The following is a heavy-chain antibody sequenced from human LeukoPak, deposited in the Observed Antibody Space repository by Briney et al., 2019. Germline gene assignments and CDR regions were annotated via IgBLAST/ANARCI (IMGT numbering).Heavy chain of an antibody. V-gene: IGHV4-61*02. Sequence: PSETLSLTCTVSGGPISSGSYYWSWIRQPAGKGLQWIGRIYTDGSTNYNPSLKSRVTISVDTSKNQFSLKLSSVTAADTAVYYCARDRGGYSYGLDYWGQGTLVTVSS. D-gene: IGHD5-18*01. CDR1: GGPISSGSYY. J-gene: IGHJ4*02. CDR2: IYTDGST. CDR3: ARDRGGYSYGLDY.